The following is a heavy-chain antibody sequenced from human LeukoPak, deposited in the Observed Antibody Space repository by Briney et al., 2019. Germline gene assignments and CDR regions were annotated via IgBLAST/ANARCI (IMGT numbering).Heavy chain of an antibody. D-gene: IGHD6-13*01. CDR2: ISRSSTYI. V-gene: IGHV3-21*01. CDR1: GFTLSDYS. J-gene: IGHJ6*02. CDR3: ARSDGVGAGGFYNYYYGMDV. Sequence: GGSLRLSCVASGFTLSDYSMDWVRQAPGKGLEWVSSISRSSTYIYYAESVKGRFTISRDNAKNSLYLQMNSLRAGDTAAYYCARSDGVGAGGFYNYYYGMDVWGQGTTVRVSS.